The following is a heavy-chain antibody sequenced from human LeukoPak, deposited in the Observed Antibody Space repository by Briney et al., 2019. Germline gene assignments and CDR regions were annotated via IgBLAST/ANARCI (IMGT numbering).Heavy chain of an antibody. V-gene: IGHV3-23*01. D-gene: IGHD2-2*02. J-gene: IGHJ4*02. CDR3: AKDRGWYCSSTRCYTFNY. CDR1: GFTFNNYA. Sequence: GGSLRLSCAASGFTFNNYAMTWVRQAPGKGLEWVSVINGGSGNSYYADSVKGRFTVSRDNSKNTLYLQMNSLRVEDTAVYYCAKDRGWYCSSTRCYTFNYWGQGTLVTVSS. CDR2: INGGSGNS.